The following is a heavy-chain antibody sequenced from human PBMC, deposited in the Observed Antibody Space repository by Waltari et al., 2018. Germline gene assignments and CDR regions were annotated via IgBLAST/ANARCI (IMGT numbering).Heavy chain of an antibody. Sequence: QLQLQESGPGLVKPSETLSLPCTVSGGSLRSSCYSWGWIRQPPGKGLEWIGSIYYSGSTYYNPSLKSRVTISVDTSKNQFSLKLSSVTAADTAVYYCAREPNDNWNDVRGFDYWGQGTLVTVSS. D-gene: IGHD1-20*01. CDR2: IYYSGST. CDR1: GGSLRSSCYS. J-gene: IGHJ4*02. V-gene: IGHV4-39*07. CDR3: AREPNDNWNDVRGFDY.